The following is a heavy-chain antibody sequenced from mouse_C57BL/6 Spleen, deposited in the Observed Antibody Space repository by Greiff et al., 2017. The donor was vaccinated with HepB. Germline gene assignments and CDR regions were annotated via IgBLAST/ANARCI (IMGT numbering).Heavy chain of an antibody. CDR3: ARGVYYGKTFFDY. D-gene: IGHD2-1*01. CDR1: GHTFTSYW. J-gene: IGHJ2*01. Sequence: QVQLKQPGAELVRPGSSVKLSCKASGHTFTSYWMHWVKQRPIQGLEWIGNIDPSDSETHYNQKFKDKATLTVDKSSSTAYMQLSSLTSEDSAVYYCARGVYYGKTFFDYWGQGTTLTVSS. CDR2: IDPSDSET. V-gene: IGHV1-52*01.